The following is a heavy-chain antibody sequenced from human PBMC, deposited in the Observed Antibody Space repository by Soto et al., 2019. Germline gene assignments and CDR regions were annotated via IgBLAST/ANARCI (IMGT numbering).Heavy chain of an antibody. Sequence: ASVKVSCKASGYTFTGYYMHWVRQAPGQGLEWMGWINPNSGGTNYAQKLQGRVTMTRDTSISTAYMELSRLRSDDTAVYYCARDSLLDIAAAGTGVDYWGQGTLVTVSS. D-gene: IGHD6-13*01. CDR1: GYTFTGYY. J-gene: IGHJ4*02. V-gene: IGHV1-2*02. CDR3: ARDSLLDIAAAGTGVDY. CDR2: INPNSGGT.